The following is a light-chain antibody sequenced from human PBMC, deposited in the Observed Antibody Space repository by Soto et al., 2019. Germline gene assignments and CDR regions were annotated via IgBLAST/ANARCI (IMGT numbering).Light chain of an antibody. CDR2: ASS. J-gene: IGKJ4*01. CDR1: QSVRSY. V-gene: IGKV1-39*01. Sequence: GDRVTIACRAGQSVRSYLNWYQQKPGKAPNLLIYASSTLQSGVPSRFSGGGSGTDFTLTISSLQPEDFATYYCQQSYTSPLTFGGGTKVEI. CDR3: QQSYTSPLT.